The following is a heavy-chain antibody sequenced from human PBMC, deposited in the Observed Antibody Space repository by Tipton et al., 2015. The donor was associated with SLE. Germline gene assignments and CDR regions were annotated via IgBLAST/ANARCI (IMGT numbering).Heavy chain of an antibody. CDR3: APGKEYYDSRDDGAY. CDR2: ISSSSSYI. D-gene: IGHD3-22*01. Sequence: SLRLSCAASGFTFSSYSMNWVRQAPGKGLEWVSSISSSSSYIYYADSVKGRFTISRDNAKNSLYLQMNSLRAEDTAVYYCAPGKEYYDSRDDGAYWGQGTLVTVSS. V-gene: IGHV3-21*01. J-gene: IGHJ4*02. CDR1: GFTFSSYS.